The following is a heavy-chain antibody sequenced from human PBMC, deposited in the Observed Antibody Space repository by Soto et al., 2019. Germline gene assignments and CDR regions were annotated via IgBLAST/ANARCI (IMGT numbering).Heavy chain of an antibody. D-gene: IGHD1-26*01. CDR3: ARGAGGSYYDYYYGMDV. Sequence: ASVKVSCKASGYTFTSYYMHWVRQAPGQGFEWIGIINPSGGSTSYAQKFQGRVTMTRDTSTSTVYMELSSLRSEDTAVYYCARGAGGSYYDYYYGMDVWGQGTTVTVS. CDR2: INPSGGST. CDR1: GYTFTSYY. V-gene: IGHV1-46*01. J-gene: IGHJ6*02.